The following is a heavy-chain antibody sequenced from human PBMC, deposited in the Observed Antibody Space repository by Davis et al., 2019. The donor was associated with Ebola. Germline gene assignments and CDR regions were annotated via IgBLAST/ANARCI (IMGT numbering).Heavy chain of an antibody. CDR3: ARGYGDY. V-gene: IGHV1-69*13. D-gene: IGHD1-14*01. CDR2: IIPIFGTA. CDR1: GGTFTSYD. Sequence: SVKVSCKASGGTFTSYDINWVRQATGQGLEWMGGIIPIFGTANYAQEFQGRVTITADESTSTAYMELSSLRSEDTAVYYCARGYGDYWGQGTLVTVSS. J-gene: IGHJ4*02.